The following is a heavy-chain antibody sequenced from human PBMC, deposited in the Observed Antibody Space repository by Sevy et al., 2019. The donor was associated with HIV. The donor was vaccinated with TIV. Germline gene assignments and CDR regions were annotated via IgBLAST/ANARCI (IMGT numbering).Heavy chain of an antibody. Sequence: GGSLRLSCAASGFTFSNYGMHWVRQAPGKGLEWVAVIWNDGSNKYYADSVKSRFTISRDNSKITLYLQMNSLRVEETAVYFCTRGADCNDRIAKWEFDYWGQGTLVTVSS. CDR1: GFTFSNYG. J-gene: IGHJ4*02. D-gene: IGHD2-21*02. V-gene: IGHV3-33*01. CDR3: TRGADCNDRIAKWEFDY. CDR2: IWNDGSNK.